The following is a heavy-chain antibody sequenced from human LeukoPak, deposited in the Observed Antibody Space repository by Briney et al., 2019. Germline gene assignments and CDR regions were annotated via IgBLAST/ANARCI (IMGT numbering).Heavy chain of an antibody. J-gene: IGHJ4*02. CDR3: AKDGQWLVLSYFDY. V-gene: IGHV3-30*18. Sequence: PGGSLRLSCAASGFTFSSYGMHWVRQAPGKGLEWVAVISYDGSNKYYADSVKGRFTISRDNSKNTLYLQMNSLRAEDTAVHYCAKDGQWLVLSYFDYWGQGTLVTVSS. CDR2: ISYDGSNK. D-gene: IGHD6-19*01. CDR1: GFTFSSYG.